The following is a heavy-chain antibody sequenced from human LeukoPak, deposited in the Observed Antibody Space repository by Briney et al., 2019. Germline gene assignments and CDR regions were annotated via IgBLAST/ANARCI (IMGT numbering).Heavy chain of an antibody. V-gene: IGHV3-43*02. D-gene: IGHD3-10*01. J-gene: IGHJ6*03. Sequence: GGSLRLSCAASGFTFDDYAMHWVRQAPGKGLEWVSLISGDGGSTYYADSVKGRFTISRDNSKNSLYLQMNSLRTEDTALYYCATHDYYGSGSYYNVGYYYMDAWGKGTTVTVSS. CDR2: ISGDGGST. CDR1: GFTFDDYA. CDR3: ATHDYYGSGSYYNVGYYYMDA.